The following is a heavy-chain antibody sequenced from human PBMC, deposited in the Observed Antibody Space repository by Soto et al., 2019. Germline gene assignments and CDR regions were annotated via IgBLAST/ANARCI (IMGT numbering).Heavy chain of an antibody. D-gene: IGHD6-13*01. CDR2: IYSSGST. CDR1: GGSISSYS. J-gene: IGHJ5*02. V-gene: IGHV4-4*07. Sequence: SETLSHTCTVSGGSISSYSWSWIRQPAGRGLEWIGRIYSSGSTNYNPSLKSRVTMPVDTSKNQFSLKLSSVTAADTAVYHCARETAAAGTNWFDPWGQGTQVTVSS. CDR3: ARETAAAGTNWFDP.